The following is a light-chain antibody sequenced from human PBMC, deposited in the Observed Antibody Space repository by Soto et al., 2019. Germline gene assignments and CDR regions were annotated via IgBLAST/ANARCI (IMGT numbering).Light chain of an antibody. CDR2: EVS. J-gene: IGLJ2*01. CDR1: SSDVGGYKY. V-gene: IGLV2-8*01. CDR3: SSYAGSKVL. Sequence: QSVLTQPPSASGSPGQSVTISCTGTSSDVGGYKYVSWYQQHSGKAPKLIIYEVSKRPSGVPDRFSGSKSGNTASLTVSGLQADDEADYYCSSYAGSKVLFSGGTKLTVL.